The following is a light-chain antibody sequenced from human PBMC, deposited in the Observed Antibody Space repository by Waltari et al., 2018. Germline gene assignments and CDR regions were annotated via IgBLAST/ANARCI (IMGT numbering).Light chain of an antibody. CDR2: DAS. Sequence: DIQMTQSPSSVSASVGDRVTITSRAGQDISRWLAWYQQKAGKAPKFLIYDASTLQSGVPSRFSGSGSGTDFTLTISSLQPEDFATYYCQQGNDFPLTFGGGTKVEI. J-gene: IGKJ4*01. V-gene: IGKV1-12*01. CDR1: QDISRW. CDR3: QQGNDFPLT.